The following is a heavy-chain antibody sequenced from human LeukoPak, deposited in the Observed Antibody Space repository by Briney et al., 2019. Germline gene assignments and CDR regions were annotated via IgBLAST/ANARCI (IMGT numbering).Heavy chain of an antibody. Sequence: GGSLKLSCAASGFTFTGYYMHWVRQAPGQGLEWMRWINPNSGGTNYAQKFQGRVTMTRDTSISTAYMELSRLRSDDTAVYYCARDLDGAVAGFFHWGQGTLVTVSS. CDR3: ARDLDGAVAGFFH. CDR1: GFTFTGYY. CDR2: INPNSGGT. J-gene: IGHJ4*02. V-gene: IGHV1-2*02. D-gene: IGHD6-19*01.